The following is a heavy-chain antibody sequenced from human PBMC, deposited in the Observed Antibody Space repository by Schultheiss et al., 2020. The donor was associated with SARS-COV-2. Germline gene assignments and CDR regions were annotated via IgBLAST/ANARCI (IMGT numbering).Heavy chain of an antibody. Sequence: ASVKVSCKASGYTFSSYGISWVRQGPGQGLEWMGWISANNGNTDYAQNFQGRVTMTTDTSTSTAYMELSRLRSDDTAVYYCARDAGAEGCLHGGGSCYSSYYYGMDVWGQGTTVTVSS. CDR3: ARDAGAEGCLHGGGSCYSSYYYGMDV. J-gene: IGHJ6*02. V-gene: IGHV1-18*01. CDR2: ISANNGNT. D-gene: IGHD2-15*01. CDR1: GYTFSSYG.